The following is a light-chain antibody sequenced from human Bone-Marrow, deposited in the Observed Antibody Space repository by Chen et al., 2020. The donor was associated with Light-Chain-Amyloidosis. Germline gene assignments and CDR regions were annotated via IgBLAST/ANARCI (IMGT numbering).Light chain of an antibody. CDR2: RDT. J-gene: IGLJ2*01. CDR3: QSADSSGTYEVI. CDR1: DLPTKY. Sequence: DLTQPPSASVSRGQTARITCSGDDLPTKYAYWYQQKPGQAPVLVIHRDTERPSGISERFSGSSSGTTATLTISGVQAEDEADYHCQSADSSGTYEVIFGGGTKLTVL. V-gene: IGLV3-25*03.